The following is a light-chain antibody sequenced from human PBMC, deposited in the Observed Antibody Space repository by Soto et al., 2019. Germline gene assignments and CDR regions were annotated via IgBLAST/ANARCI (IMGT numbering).Light chain of an antibody. V-gene: IGKV3-20*01. CDR3: PQYVTSAIT. CDR1: QSVGTD. J-gene: IGKJ5*01. CDR2: GAS. Sequence: IVLTQPPGTLSLSPGGSATRSCSASQSVGTDLAWYQQKPGQAPRLLIHGASSRATPIPHRFSRGGSGTDLTLTISSLEPEDFTLYYCPQYVTSAITFRQGTLLE.